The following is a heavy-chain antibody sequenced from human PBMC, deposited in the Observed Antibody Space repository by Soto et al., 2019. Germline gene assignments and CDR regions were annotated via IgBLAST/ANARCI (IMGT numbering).Heavy chain of an antibody. CDR1: GGTFSTYA. CDR2: IIPVFVTA. V-gene: IGHV1-69*12. D-gene: IGHD3-22*01. CDR3: ARALEEYYYDSSGYYSAY. Sequence: QVQLVQSGAEVKRPGSSVKVSCKASGGTFSTYAFTWVRQAPGQGLEWMGGIIPVFVTAHYAQQFQGRVTITADESTSTAYMELSSLISEDTAVYYCARALEEYYYDSSGYYSAYWGQGTLVTVSS. J-gene: IGHJ4*02.